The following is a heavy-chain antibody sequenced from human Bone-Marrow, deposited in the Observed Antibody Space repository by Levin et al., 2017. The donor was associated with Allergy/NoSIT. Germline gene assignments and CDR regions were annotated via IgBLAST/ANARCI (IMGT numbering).Heavy chain of an antibody. V-gene: IGHV3-11*06. CDR2: ISNTNDYT. CDR1: GFIFSDYY. J-gene: IGHJ3*02. CDR3: ARDLWQWLTKSTFDT. D-gene: IGHD6-19*01. Sequence: GGSLRLSCAASGFIFSDYYISWIRQAPGKGLEWVSYISNTNDYTKYADSVKGRFTISRDNGNNSVYLQMNSLRVEDTAVYYCARDLWQWLTKSTFDTWGHGTVVTVSS.